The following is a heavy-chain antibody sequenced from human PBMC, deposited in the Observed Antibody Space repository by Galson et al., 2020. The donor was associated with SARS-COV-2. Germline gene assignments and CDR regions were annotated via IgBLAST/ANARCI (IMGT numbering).Heavy chain of an antibody. D-gene: IGHD6-19*01. Sequence: ASVKVSCKASGYTFTNYYMHWVRQAPGQGLEWMGGIIPSTGNTLLAERLQGRVAMTRDTSINTAYMDLSSLTSDDTAVYYCATGEEWYDGSGWNYWGQGTLVSVSS. CDR1: GYTFTNYY. CDR2: IIPSTGNT. J-gene: IGHJ4*02. CDR3: ATGEEWYDGSGWNY. V-gene: IGHV1-2*02.